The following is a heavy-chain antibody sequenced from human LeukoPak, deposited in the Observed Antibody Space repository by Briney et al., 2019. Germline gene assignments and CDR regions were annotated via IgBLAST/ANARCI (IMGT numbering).Heavy chain of an antibody. CDR2: ISGSGGST. D-gene: IGHD1-26*01. Sequence: GGSLRLSCAASGFTFSSHGMSWVRQAPGKGLEWVSAISGSGGSTYYADSVKGRFTISRDNSKNTLYLQMNSLRAEDTALYYCARDYYSGSYYWYFDLWGRGTLVTVSS. CDR1: GFTFSSHG. J-gene: IGHJ2*01. V-gene: IGHV3-23*01. CDR3: ARDYYSGSYYWYFDL.